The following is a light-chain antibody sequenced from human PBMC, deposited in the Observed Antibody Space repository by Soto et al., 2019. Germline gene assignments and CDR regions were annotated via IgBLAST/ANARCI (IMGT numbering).Light chain of an antibody. Sequence: QSVLTQPASVSGSPGQSITISCTGTSSDVGGYNYVSWYQQHPGKAPKLIIYDVSNRPSGVSNRFSGSKSGNTASLTISGLQAEDEADYTSSSLDVFGTGTKLTVL. CDR1: SSDVGGYNY. V-gene: IGLV2-14*01. CDR3: SSLDV. J-gene: IGLJ1*01. CDR2: DVS.